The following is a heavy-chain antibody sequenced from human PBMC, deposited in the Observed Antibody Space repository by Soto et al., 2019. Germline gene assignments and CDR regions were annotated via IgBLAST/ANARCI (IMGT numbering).Heavy chain of an antibody. CDR1: GFIVSNNY. CDR2: IYSGGST. Sequence: EVQLVESGGGLIQPGGSLRLYCAASGFIVSNNYMSWVRQAPGKGLVWVSVIYSGGSTYYADSVKGRFTISRDNSKNTLYLQMNSLRAEDTAVYYCAREGTAGLFFDYWGQGTLVTVSS. CDR3: AREGTAGLFFDY. D-gene: IGHD3-10*01. V-gene: IGHV3-53*01. J-gene: IGHJ4*02.